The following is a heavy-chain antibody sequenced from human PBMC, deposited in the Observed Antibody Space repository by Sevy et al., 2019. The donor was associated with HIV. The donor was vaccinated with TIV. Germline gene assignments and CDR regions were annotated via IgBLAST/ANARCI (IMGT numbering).Heavy chain of an antibody. Sequence: GGSLRLSCAASGFTFGNYAMTRVRQAAGKGLEWVSSISGTGGTTYYADSVKGRFTISRDNSKNTLYIQMNSLRAEDTAVYYCAKDRIEGARKLDYWGQGTLVTVSS. CDR2: ISGTGGTT. CDR3: AKDRIEGARKLDY. J-gene: IGHJ4*02. CDR1: GFTFGNYA. D-gene: IGHD1-26*01. V-gene: IGHV3-23*01.